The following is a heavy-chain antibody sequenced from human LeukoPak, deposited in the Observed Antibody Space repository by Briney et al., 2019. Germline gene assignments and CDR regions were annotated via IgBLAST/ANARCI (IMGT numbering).Heavy chain of an antibody. V-gene: IGHV3-23*01. CDR3: AKGLVFHDNYFDN. D-gene: IGHD5/OR15-5a*01. CDR1: GFSFSTYA. CDR2: IGGSDDST. J-gene: IGHJ4*02. Sequence: GDSLRLSCVASGFSFSTYAMNWVRQVPGKGLEWVSTIGGSDDSTSYADSVKGRFTISSDFSKNTLYLQTNSLRAEDTAVYFCAKGLVFHDNYFDNWGQGALVTVSS.